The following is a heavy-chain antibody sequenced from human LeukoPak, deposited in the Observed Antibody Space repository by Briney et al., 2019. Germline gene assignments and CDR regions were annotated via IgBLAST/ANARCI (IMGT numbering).Heavy chain of an antibody. D-gene: IGHD4-11*01. Sequence: GGSLRLSCAASGFIFTNYGMHWVRQAPGKGLDWVAVISTDGRDKFYADSVKGRFTISRDNSKNTLFLQMNSLRAEDTALYYCARSPYSNYPTSDYWGQGTLVTVPS. V-gene: IGHV3-30*04. J-gene: IGHJ4*02. CDR1: GFIFTNYG. CDR2: ISTDGRDK. CDR3: ARSPYSNYPTSDY.